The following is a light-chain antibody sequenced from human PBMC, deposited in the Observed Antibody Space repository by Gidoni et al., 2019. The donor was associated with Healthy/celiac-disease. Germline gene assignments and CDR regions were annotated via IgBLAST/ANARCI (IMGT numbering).Light chain of an antibody. CDR3: QQRSSWLT. J-gene: IGKJ4*01. CDR1: QIIGTY. V-gene: IGKV3-11*01. Sequence: EVVLTQSPSTLSLSPAEGATHSCSASQIIGTYLGWYQQKPGQAPRSLIYDASNRATGSPARFSGSGSGTDITLNISRLEPEDFAVYYCQQRSSWLTFGGXTKVEIK. CDR2: DAS.